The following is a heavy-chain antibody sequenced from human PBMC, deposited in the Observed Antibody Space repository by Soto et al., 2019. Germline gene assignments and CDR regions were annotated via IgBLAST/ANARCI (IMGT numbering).Heavy chain of an antibody. J-gene: IGHJ4*02. CDR1: GFTFSSYA. Sequence: GGSLRLSCAASGFTFSSYAMHWVRQAPGKGLEWVAVISYDGSNKYYADSVKGRFTISRDNSKNTLYLQMNSLRAEDTAVYYCAREGVAPLPHDYWGQGTLVTVSS. V-gene: IGHV3-30-3*01. CDR2: ISYDGSNK. CDR3: AREGVAPLPHDY. D-gene: IGHD3-3*01.